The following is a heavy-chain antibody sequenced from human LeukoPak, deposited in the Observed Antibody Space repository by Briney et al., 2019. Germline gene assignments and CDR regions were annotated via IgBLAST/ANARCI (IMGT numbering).Heavy chain of an antibody. CDR2: INPNSGGT. CDR3: ARYIAAAGKGYYYYYIDV. Sequence: GASVKVSCKASGYTFTGYYMHWVRQAPGQGLEWMGRINPNSGGTNYAQKFQGRVTMTRDTSISTAYMELSRLRSDDTAVYYCARYIAAAGKGYYYYYIDVWGKGTTVTVSS. CDR1: GYTFTGYY. J-gene: IGHJ6*03. D-gene: IGHD6-13*01. V-gene: IGHV1-2*06.